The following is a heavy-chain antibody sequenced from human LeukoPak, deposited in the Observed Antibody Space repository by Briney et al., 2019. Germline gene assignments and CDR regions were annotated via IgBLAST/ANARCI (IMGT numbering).Heavy chain of an antibody. CDR1: GFSFSNYG. J-gene: IGHJ3*02. V-gene: IGHV3-7*05. CDR3: ARDRGYSTFDM. Sequence: GGSLRLSCAASGFSFSNYGMSWVRQAPGKGLEWVANTNQDGSEKNYVDSVKGRLTISRDNAKNSLCLQMNSLRAEDTAVYYCARDRGYSTFDMWGQGTMVTVSS. D-gene: IGHD5-18*01. CDR2: TNQDGSEK.